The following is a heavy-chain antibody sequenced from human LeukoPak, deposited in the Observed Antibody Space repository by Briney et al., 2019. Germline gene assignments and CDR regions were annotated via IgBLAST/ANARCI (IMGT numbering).Heavy chain of an antibody. CDR2: IFYTGST. J-gene: IGHJ3*02. CDR3: ARRTNNGWPSENAFDI. Sequence: SETLSLTCSVSAGSITSFYWSWIRQPPGKGLEWIGYIFYTGSTNYNPSLKSRVTISLDKSKNQFFLKLSSVTAADTAMYYCARRTNNGWPSENAFDIWGQGTMVTVSS. V-gene: IGHV4-59*01. CDR1: AGSITSFY. D-gene: IGHD6-19*01.